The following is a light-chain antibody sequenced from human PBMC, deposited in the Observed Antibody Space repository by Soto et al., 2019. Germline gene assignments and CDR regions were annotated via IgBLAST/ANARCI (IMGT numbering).Light chain of an antibody. CDR1: GSDVGGSDY. V-gene: IGLV2-14*01. CDR2: EVS. CDR3: SSYTSSSTLVV. J-gene: IGLJ2*01. Sequence: QSALTQPASVSGSPGQSITISCTGTGSDVGGSDYVSWYQQHPGKAPKLMIYEVSSRPSGVSNRFSGSKSDNTASLTISGLQAEDEADYYCSSYTSSSTLVVFGGGTKLTVL.